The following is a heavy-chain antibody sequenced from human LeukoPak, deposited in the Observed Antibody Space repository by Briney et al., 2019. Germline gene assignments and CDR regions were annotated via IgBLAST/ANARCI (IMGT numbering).Heavy chain of an antibody. J-gene: IGHJ4*02. CDR2: VYYAGNT. Sequence: SETLSLTCTVSGGSISRSSYYWAWIRQSPGTGLEWIATVYYAGNTYYNPSLQSRVTISVDTSKNQFSLKVRSVTAADTAVYYCARSGGSLTAIPYWGQGTLVTVSS. D-gene: IGHD2-21*02. CDR1: GGSISRSSYY. V-gene: IGHV4-39*01. CDR3: ARSGGSLTAIPY.